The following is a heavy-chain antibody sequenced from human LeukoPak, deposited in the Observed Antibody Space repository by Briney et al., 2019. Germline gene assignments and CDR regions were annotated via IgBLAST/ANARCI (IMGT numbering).Heavy chain of an antibody. CDR1: GFTFSSHA. J-gene: IGHJ4*02. Sequence: QPGGSLRLSCAASGFTFSSHAMAWVRQAPGKGLEWVSAIGGSSGSTYYADSVKGRFTISRDNSKDTVYLQMNYLRADDTAVYYCARDPGVVAFHYLDFWGQGTLVTVSS. V-gene: IGHV3-23*01. D-gene: IGHD3-3*01. CDR2: IGGSSGST. CDR3: ARDPGVVAFHYLDF.